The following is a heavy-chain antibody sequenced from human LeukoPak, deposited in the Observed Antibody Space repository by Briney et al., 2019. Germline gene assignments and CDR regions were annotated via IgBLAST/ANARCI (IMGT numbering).Heavy chain of an antibody. J-gene: IGHJ5*02. D-gene: IGHD2-2*01. CDR3: ARDQVFVVVPAAISGFDP. CDR1: GYTFTSYY. CDR2: INPSGGST. V-gene: IGHV1-46*03. Sequence: ASEKVSCKASGYTFTSYYMHWVRQAPGQGLEWMGIINPSGGSTSYAQKFQGRVTMTRDTSTSTVYMELSSLRSEDTAVYYCARDQVFVVVPAAISGFDPWGQGTLVTVSS.